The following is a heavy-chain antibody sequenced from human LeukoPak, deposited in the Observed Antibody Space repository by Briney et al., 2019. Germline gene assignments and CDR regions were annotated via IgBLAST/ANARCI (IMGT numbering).Heavy chain of an antibody. CDR2: ITPNSGAT. Sequence: ASVKVSCKASGYTFTAYNIHWVRQAPGQGLEWMGWITPNSGATNYAQQFQGRVTMTRDTSISTAYMELNNQISDDTAVYYCARGMGSGTYRRFDFWGQGTLVTVSS. V-gene: IGHV1-2*02. J-gene: IGHJ4*02. D-gene: IGHD3-10*01. CDR1: GYTFTAYN. CDR3: ARGMGSGTYRRFDF.